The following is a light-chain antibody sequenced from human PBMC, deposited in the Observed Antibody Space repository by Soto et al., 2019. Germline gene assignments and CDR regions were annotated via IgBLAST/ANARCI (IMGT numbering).Light chain of an antibody. CDR3: QQYHDWPIT. CDR2: GTS. Sequence: EIVLTQSPCTVSVYPGEGATLSCRASQSVSTHLAWYQQIPGQAPRLLIYGTSTRAAGIPARFSGRGSGTEFTFTISSLQSEEFAVYHCQQYHDWPITFGQGTRLEIK. CDR1: QSVSTH. J-gene: IGKJ5*01. V-gene: IGKV3-15*01.